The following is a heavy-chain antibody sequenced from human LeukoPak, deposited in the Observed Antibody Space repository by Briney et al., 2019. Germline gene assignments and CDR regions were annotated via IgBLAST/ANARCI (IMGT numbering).Heavy chain of an antibody. J-gene: IGHJ6*03. CDR3: ARDRGYSSGPIYYYYYMDV. D-gene: IGHD5-18*01. CDR1: GGTFSSYA. V-gene: IGHV1-69*13. Sequence: ASVKVSXKASGGTFSSYAISWVRQAPGQGLEWMGGIIPIFGTANYAQKFQGRVTITADESTSTAYMELSSLRSEDTAVYYCARDRGYSSGPIYYYYYMDVWGKGTTVTVSS. CDR2: IIPIFGTA.